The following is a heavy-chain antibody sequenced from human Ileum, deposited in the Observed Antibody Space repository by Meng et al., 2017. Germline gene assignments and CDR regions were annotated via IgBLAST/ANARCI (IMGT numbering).Heavy chain of an antibody. J-gene: IGHJ4*02. D-gene: IGHD3-10*01. CDR2: FNHSGNT. CDR3: ARGVVSGSHYNAY. Sequence: QVQLQESGPGLVKPSGTLSLTCAVSGGSISSSIWWSWVRQPPEKGLEWMGEFNHSGNTNYSPSLKSRLTISVDKSKNQFSLKLQSVTAADTAVYFCARGVVSGSHYNAYWGQGILVTVSS. V-gene: IGHV4-4*02. CDR1: GGSISSSIW.